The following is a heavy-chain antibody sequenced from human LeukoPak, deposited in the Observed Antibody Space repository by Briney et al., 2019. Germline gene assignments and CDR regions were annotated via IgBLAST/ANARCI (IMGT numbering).Heavy chain of an antibody. CDR2: IYYSGNT. CDR1: GGSISSASYY. V-gene: IGHV4-30-4*01. D-gene: IGHD3-10*01. CDR3: ASVPASGSGTYYSDY. J-gene: IGHJ4*02. Sequence: SETLSLTCTVSGGSISSASYYWRWLRQPPGKGLEWIGYIYYSGNTYYNPSLKSRVTMSVDTSKNQFSLKLYSVTAADTAVYYCASVPASGSGTYYSDYWGQGTLVTVSS.